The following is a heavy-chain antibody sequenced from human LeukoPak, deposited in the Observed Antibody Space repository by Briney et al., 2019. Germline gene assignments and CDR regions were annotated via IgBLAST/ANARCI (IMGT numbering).Heavy chain of an antibody. D-gene: IGHD3-10*02. CDR3: AELGITMIGGV. V-gene: IGHV3-48*03. Sequence: GGSLRLSCAASGFTFSTYEMTWVRQAPGKGLEWVSYISSSGSTIYYADSVKGRFTISRDNAKNSLYLQMNSLRAEDTAVYYCAELGITMIGGVWGKGTTVTISS. CDR2: ISSSGSTI. CDR1: GFTFSTYE. J-gene: IGHJ6*04.